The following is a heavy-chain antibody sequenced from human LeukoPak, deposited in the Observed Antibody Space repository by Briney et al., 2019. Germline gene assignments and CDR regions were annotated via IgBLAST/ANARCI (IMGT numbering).Heavy chain of an antibody. V-gene: IGHV3-53*01. J-gene: IGHJ4*02. CDR2: IYSSGST. CDR1: GLTVSRNY. CDR3: ANLPRGGY. Sequence: GGSLRLSCAASGLTVSRNYMTWVRQAPGKGLEWVSIIYSSGSTYYADSLKGRFTISRDNSKNTVYLQMSSLRAEDTAVYYCANLPRGGYWGQGTLVTVSS. D-gene: IGHD3-10*01.